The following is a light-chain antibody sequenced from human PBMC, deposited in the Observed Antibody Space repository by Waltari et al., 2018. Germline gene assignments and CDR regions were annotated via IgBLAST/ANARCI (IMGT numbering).Light chain of an antibody. CDR2: TAS. CDR1: QGISTY. Sequence: DIQLTQSPSFLSASVGDRVTITCRASQGISTYLAWYQFKPGKAPKLLIYTASTLQDGVPSRFSGSGSGTDFTLTISSRQPEDFATYFCQQLKSYPLTFAVGTEVEIK. V-gene: IGKV1-9*01. CDR3: QQLKSYPLT. J-gene: IGKJ4*01.